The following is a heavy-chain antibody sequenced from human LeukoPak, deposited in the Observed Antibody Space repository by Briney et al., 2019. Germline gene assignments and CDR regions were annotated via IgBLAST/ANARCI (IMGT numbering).Heavy chain of an antibody. Sequence: KSGGSLRLSCAASGFTFSDYYMSWIRQAPGKGLEWVSYISSSGSTIYYADSVKGRFTISRDNAKNSLYLQMNSLRAEDTAVYYCARRRGVFWSGYSGAFDIWGQGTMVTVSS. J-gene: IGHJ3*02. D-gene: IGHD3-3*01. CDR1: GFTFSDYY. V-gene: IGHV3-11*04. CDR3: ARRRGVFWSGYSGAFDI. CDR2: ISSSGSTI.